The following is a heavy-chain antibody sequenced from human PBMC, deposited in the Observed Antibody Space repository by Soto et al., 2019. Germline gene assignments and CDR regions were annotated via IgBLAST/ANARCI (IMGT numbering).Heavy chain of an antibody. CDR2: IYYSGST. D-gene: IGHD2-8*01. J-gene: IGHJ4*02. CDR3: ARDRNGPFDY. V-gene: IGHV4-31*03. CDR1: GGSISSGGYY. Sequence: SETLSLTCTVSGGSISSGGYYWSWIRQHPGKGLEWIGYIYYSGSTYYNPSLKSRVTISVDTSKNQFSLKLSSVTAADTAVYYCARDRNGPFDYWGQGTLDTVSS.